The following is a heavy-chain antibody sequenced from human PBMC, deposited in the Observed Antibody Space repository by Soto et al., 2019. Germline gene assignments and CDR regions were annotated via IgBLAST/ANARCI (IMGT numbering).Heavy chain of an antibody. Sequence: GGSLRLSCAASGFTFSSYGMHWVRQAPGKGLEWVAVISYDGSNKYYADSVKGRFTISRDNSKNTLYLQMNSLRAEDTAVYYCAKPFQYCSGGSCYPSGMDVWGQGTTVTVSS. CDR2: ISYDGSNK. CDR1: GFTFSSYG. D-gene: IGHD2-15*01. CDR3: AKPFQYCSGGSCYPSGMDV. J-gene: IGHJ6*02. V-gene: IGHV3-30*18.